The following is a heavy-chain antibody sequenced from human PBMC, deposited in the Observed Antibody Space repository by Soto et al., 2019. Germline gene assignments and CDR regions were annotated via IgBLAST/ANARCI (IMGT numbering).Heavy chain of an antibody. Sequence: GGSLRLSCAASGFTVSSNYMSWVRQAPGKGLEWVSVIYSGGSTYYADSVKGRFTISRDNSKNTLYLQMNSLRAEETAVYYCASQSQSDCSGGSCYYSYYYGMDVWGQGTTVTVSS. J-gene: IGHJ6*02. CDR1: GFTVSSNY. V-gene: IGHV3-53*01. CDR2: IYSGGST. CDR3: ASQSQSDCSGGSCYYSYYYGMDV. D-gene: IGHD2-15*01.